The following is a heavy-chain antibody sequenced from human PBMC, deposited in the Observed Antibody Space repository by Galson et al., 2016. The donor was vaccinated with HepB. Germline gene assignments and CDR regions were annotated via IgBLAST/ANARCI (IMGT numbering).Heavy chain of an antibody. CDR1: GLTFSSYA. D-gene: IGHD5-24*01. J-gene: IGHJ4*02. Sequence: SLRLSCAVSGLTFSSYAMHWVRQAPGKGLEWVAVISYTGTNEYYADSVKGRFTISRDNSKNTLYLQMNSLRAEDTAVYYCARGMAAFFDYWGQGTLVTVSS. CDR2: ISYTGTNE. CDR3: ARGMAAFFDY. V-gene: IGHV3-30-3*01.